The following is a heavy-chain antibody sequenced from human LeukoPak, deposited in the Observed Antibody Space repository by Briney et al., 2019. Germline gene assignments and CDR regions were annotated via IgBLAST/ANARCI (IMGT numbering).Heavy chain of an antibody. V-gene: IGHV3-23*01. CDR1: GFTFSSYA. Sequence: GGSLRLSCAASGFTFSSYAMNWVRQTPGKGLEWVSTISGSGDSTYYAASAKGRFTISRDNSKNTLYLQMNSLRAEDTAVYYCAKDPEIVVVPAAFDFWGQGTLVTVSS. CDR3: AKDPEIVVVPAAFDF. J-gene: IGHJ4*02. D-gene: IGHD2-2*01. CDR2: ISGSGDST.